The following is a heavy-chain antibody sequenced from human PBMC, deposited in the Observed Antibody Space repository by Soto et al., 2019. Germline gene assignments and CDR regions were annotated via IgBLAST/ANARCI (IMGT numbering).Heavy chain of an antibody. D-gene: IGHD2-15*01. CDR1: GLSISSHPW. CDR2: IYPSGST. V-gene: IGHV4-4*02. Sequence: PSETLSLTCSVSGLSISSHPWWTWVRQAPGKGLEWIGEIYPSGSTYYNPSLKSRVTISVDRSKNQFSLKLSSVTAADTAVYYCARGDCSGGSCPFDYWGQGTLVTVSS. CDR3: ARGDCSGGSCPFDY. J-gene: IGHJ4*02.